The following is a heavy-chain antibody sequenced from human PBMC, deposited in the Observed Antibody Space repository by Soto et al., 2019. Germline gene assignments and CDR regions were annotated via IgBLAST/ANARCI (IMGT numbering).Heavy chain of an antibody. CDR3: ARDLTYYYDSSGSVYNWFDP. V-gene: IGHV4-4*02. J-gene: IGHJ5*02. D-gene: IGHD3-22*01. CDR2: IYHSGST. CDR1: GGSISSSNW. Sequence: QVQLQESGPGLVKPSGTLSLTCAVSGGSISSSNWWSWVRQPPGKGLEWIGEIYHSGSTNYNPSLKSRVTISVDKSKNQFSLKLSSVTAADTAVYYCARDLTYYYDSSGSVYNWFDPWGQGTLVTVSS.